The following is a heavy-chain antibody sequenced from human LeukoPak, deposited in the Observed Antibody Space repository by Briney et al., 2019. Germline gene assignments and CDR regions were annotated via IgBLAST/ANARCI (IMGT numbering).Heavy chain of an antibody. V-gene: IGHV3-23*01. Sequence: GSLEPPLGALGFTFGSFGSGWVPQGPGKGRGGVSAISGSGGSTYYEDSVKGRFTISRDNSKNTLYLQMNSLRAEDTAVYYCAKDHGILAPYFDYWGQGTLVTVSS. CDR3: AKDHGILAPYFDY. J-gene: IGHJ4*02. D-gene: IGHD2-15*01. CDR2: ISGSGGST. CDR1: GFTFGSFG.